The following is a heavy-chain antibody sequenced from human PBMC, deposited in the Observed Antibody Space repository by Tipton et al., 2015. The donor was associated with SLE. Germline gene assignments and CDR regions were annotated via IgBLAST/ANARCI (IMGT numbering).Heavy chain of an antibody. CDR2: IYSGGSVA. V-gene: IGHV3-23*03. J-gene: IGHJ3*01. CDR3: GRGSYGDYGGAFDL. Sequence: SLRLSCAASGLTFRNHAMSWVRQAPGRGLEWVSIIYSGGSVAYYGDSVKGRTTFSRDDSKNMLDLQMNSLRGEDTAIYYCGRGSYGDYGGAFDLWGQGTMVTVSS. D-gene: IGHD4-17*01. CDR1: GLTFRNHA.